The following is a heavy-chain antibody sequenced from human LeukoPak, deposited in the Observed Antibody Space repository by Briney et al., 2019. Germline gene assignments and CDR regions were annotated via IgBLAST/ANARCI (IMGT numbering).Heavy chain of an antibody. CDR3: ARSAHHYYDSASYGVAFDV. CDR1: GGSISGYY. CDR2: IFYTGST. J-gene: IGHJ3*01. Sequence: PSETLSLTCTVSGGSISGYYWSWIRQPPGKGLGWIGNIFYTGSTKYNPSLKSRVTISVDTSKNQFSLKLSSVTAADTAMYYCARSAHHYYDSASYGVAFDVWGQGTLVTVSS. D-gene: IGHD3-22*01. V-gene: IGHV4-59*01.